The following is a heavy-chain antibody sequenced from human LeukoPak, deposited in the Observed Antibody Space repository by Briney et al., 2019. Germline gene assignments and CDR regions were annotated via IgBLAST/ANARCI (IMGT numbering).Heavy chain of an antibody. Sequence: PGGSLRLSCAASGFTFSSYAMTWVRQAPGKGLEWISAVSCDITRTFYADSVKGRFAISRDNSRNTLFLQMNSLRADDTAVYYCARPGCGGNCYYRMDVWGKGTTVTVSS. CDR3: ARPGCGGNCYYRMDV. V-gene: IGHV3-23*01. D-gene: IGHD2-21*01. J-gene: IGHJ6*04. CDR2: VSCDITRT. CDR1: GFTFSSYA.